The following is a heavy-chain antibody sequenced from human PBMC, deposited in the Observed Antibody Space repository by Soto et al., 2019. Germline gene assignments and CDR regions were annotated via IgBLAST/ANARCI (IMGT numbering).Heavy chain of an antibody. D-gene: IGHD5-12*01. CDR3: AHSCIVATTYYAFDI. J-gene: IGHJ3*02. CDR1: GFSLSTSGVG. CDR2: IYWDDDK. Sequence: QITLKESGPTLVKPTQTLTLTCTFSGFSLSTSGVGVGWIRQPPGKALEWLALIYWDDDKRYSPSLKSRLTITKDNSKNQVVLTMTNMDPVDTATYYCAHSCIVATTYYAFDIWGQGTMVTVSS. V-gene: IGHV2-5*02.